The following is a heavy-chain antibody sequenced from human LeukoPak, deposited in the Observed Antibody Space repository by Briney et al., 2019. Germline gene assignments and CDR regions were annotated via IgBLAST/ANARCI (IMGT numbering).Heavy chain of an antibody. CDR2: INHSGST. CDR1: GGSFSGYY. V-gene: IGHV4-34*01. J-gene: IGHJ6*03. Sequence: SETLSLTCAVYGGSFSGYYWSWIRQPPGKGLEWIGEINHSGSTNYNPSLKSRVTISVDTSKNQFSLKLNSVTAADTAVYYCARERNYYYMDVWGKGTTVTVSS. CDR3: ARERNYYYMDV.